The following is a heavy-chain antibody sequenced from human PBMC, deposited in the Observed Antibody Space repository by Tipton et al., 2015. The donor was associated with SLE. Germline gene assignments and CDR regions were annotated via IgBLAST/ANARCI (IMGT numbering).Heavy chain of an antibody. CDR2: ISTLGGTI. Sequence: GSLRLSCSASGFTFSDYYMTWIRQAPGKGLEWLSSISTLGGTIHYADSVRGRFTISRDNSQNSVFLQMNSLRADDTAVYYCARVRNLYSNRHYFDLWGQGTLVTVSS. CDR1: GFTFSDYY. J-gene: IGHJ4*02. D-gene: IGHD4-11*01. V-gene: IGHV3-11*01. CDR3: ARVRNLYSNRHYFDL.